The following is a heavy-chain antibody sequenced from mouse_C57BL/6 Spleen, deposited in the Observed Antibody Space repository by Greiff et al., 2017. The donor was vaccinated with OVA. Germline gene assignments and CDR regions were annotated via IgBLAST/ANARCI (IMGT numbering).Heavy chain of an antibody. Sequence: VQRVESGAELVRPGASVTLSCKASGYTFTDYEMHWVKQTPVHGLEWIGAIDPETGGTAYNQKFKGKAILTADKSSSTAYMELRSLTSEDSAVYYCTRGRDWDVYFDYWGQGTTLTVSS. CDR2: IDPETGGT. V-gene: IGHV1-15*01. CDR1: GYTFTDYE. CDR3: TRGRDWDVYFDY. D-gene: IGHD4-1*01. J-gene: IGHJ2*01.